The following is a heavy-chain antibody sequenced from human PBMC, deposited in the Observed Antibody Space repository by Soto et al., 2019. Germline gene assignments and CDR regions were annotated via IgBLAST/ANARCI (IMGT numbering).Heavy chain of an antibody. Sequence: QAQLVQSGAEVRKPGASVKVSCKASGYTFYSHSISWVRQAPGQGLEWMGRINADYGNTQYAQKFRGRVTMTTDTSPTTGYMELTNLRSYDTAVYYCARCIQGDYYYGMDVWGQGTTVTVSS. J-gene: IGHJ6*02. V-gene: IGHV1-18*01. D-gene: IGHD5-18*01. CDR3: ARCIQGDYYYGMDV. CDR1: GYTFYSHS. CDR2: INADYGNT.